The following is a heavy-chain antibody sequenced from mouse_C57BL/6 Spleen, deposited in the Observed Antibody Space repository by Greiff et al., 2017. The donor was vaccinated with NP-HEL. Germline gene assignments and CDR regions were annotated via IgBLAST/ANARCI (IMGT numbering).Heavy chain of an antibody. V-gene: IGHV14-4*01. D-gene: IGHD1-1*01. CDR3: TTLSTVVARNWYFDV. Sequence: VQLQQSGAELVRPGASVKLSCTASGFNIKDDYMHWVKQRPEQGLEWIGWIDPENGDTEYASKFQGKANITADTSSNTAYLQLSSLTSEDTAVYYGTTLSTVVARNWYFDVWGTGTTVTVSS. CDR2: IDPENGDT. J-gene: IGHJ1*03. CDR1: GFNIKDDY.